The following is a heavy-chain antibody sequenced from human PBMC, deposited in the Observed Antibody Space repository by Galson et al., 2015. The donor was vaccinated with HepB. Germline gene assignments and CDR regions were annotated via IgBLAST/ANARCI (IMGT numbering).Heavy chain of an antibody. V-gene: IGHV3-72*01. CDR1: AFTFSDHY. Sequence: SLRLSCAASAFTFSDHYMDWVRQAPGKGLEWVGRIKNKANSDTTEYAASVKGRFTISRDDSKNSLYLQVNSLQTEDTAMYYCASLPDRFLPRGYWGQGTLVTVSS. CDR3: ASLPDRFLPRGY. J-gene: IGHJ4*02. D-gene: IGHD2-2*01. CDR2: IKNKANSDTT.